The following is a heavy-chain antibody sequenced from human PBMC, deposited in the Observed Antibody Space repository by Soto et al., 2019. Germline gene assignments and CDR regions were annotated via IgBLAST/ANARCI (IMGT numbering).Heavy chain of an antibody. Sequence: GGSLRLSCAASGFTFSSYWMSWVPQAPGKGLEWVANIKQDGSEKYYVDSVKGRFTISRDNAKNSLYLQMNSLRAEDTAVYYCARTDSSGWYSTYYYYGMDVWGQGTTVTVSS. CDR1: GFTFSSYW. D-gene: IGHD6-19*01. CDR3: ARTDSSGWYSTYYYYGMDV. V-gene: IGHV3-7*03. J-gene: IGHJ6*02. CDR2: IKQDGSEK.